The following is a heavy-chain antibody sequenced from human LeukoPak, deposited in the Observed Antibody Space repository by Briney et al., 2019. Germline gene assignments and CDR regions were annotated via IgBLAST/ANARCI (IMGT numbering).Heavy chain of an antibody. CDR3: ARERYSSGWPFDY. J-gene: IGHJ4*02. D-gene: IGHD6-19*01. V-gene: IGHV3-66*01. CDR2: IYSGGST. Sequence: GGSLRLSCAASGFTVSSNYMSWVRQAPGKGPEWVSVIYSGGSTYYADSVKGRFTISRDNSKNTLYLQMNSLRAEDTAVYYCARERYSSGWPFDYWGQGTLVTVSS. CDR1: GFTVSSNY.